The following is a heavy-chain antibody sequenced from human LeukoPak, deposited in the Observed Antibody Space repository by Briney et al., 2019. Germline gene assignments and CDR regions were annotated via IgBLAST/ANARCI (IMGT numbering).Heavy chain of an antibody. J-gene: IGHJ4*02. D-gene: IGHD6-13*01. CDR3: PTLTGPSNWYSDN. V-gene: IGHV3-33*01. CDR2: IWYDGSNK. Sequence: GGSLRLSCAASGFSFRSYGMHWVRQAPGKGLEWVAVIWYDGSNKYYADSVKGRFTISRDNSKNTLYLQMNSLRGEDTAVYYCPTLTGPSNWYSDNWGQGTLVTVSS. CDR1: GFSFRSYG.